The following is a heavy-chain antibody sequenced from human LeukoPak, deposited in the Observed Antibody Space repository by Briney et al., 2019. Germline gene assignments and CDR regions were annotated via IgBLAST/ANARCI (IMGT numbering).Heavy chain of an antibody. V-gene: IGHV4-39*07. Sequence: SETLSLTCTVSGGSISSSSYYWGWIRQPPGKGLEWIGSIYYSGSTYYNPSLKSRVTISVDTSKNQFSLKLSSVTAADTAVYYCARVGRSRTAAGFGAFDIWGQGTTVTVCS. CDR2: IYYSGST. CDR3: ARVGRSRTAAGFGAFDI. D-gene: IGHD6-25*01. J-gene: IGHJ3*02. CDR1: GGSISSSSYY.